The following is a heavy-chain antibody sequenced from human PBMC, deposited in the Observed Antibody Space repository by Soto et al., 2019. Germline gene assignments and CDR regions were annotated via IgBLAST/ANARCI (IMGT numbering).Heavy chain of an antibody. CDR1: GFTFRSYA. Sequence: QVQLVESGGGVVQPGRSLRLSCAASGFTFRSYAMHWVRQAPGKGLEWVAVISYDGSNKYYADSVKGRFTISRDNSKNTLYLQMNSLRAEDTAVYYCARDLGATTRDYYYYGMDVWGQGTTVTVSS. V-gene: IGHV3-30-3*01. CDR2: ISYDGSNK. CDR3: ARDLGATTRDYYYYGMDV. J-gene: IGHJ6*02. D-gene: IGHD1-26*01.